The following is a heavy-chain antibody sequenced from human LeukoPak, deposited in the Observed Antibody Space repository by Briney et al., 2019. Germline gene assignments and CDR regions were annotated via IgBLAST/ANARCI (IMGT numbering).Heavy chain of an antibody. CDR2: ISGSGGST. CDR1: GFTFSSYA. J-gene: IGHJ5*02. Sequence: GGSLRLSCAASGFTFSSYAMSWVRRAPGKGLEWASAISGSGGSTYYADSVKGRFTISRDNSKNTLYLQMGSLRAEDTAVYYCARVRREELYYDFWSGPWFDPWGQGTLVTVSS. CDR3: ARVRREELYYDFWSGPWFDP. V-gene: IGHV3-23*01. D-gene: IGHD3-3*01.